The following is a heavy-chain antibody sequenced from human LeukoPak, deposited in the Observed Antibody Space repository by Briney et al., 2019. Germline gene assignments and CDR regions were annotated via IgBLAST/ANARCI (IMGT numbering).Heavy chain of an antibody. Sequence: PGGSLRLSCAASGFTFSNYGFHWVRQAPGKGLEWVALISFDGSKKYFADSVKGRFTLSRDNSKNTLYLQMNSLRGEDTAVYYCAKDWNNWFDSWGQGTLVTVSS. D-gene: IGHD1-1*01. CDR2: ISFDGSKK. V-gene: IGHV3-30*18. CDR3: AKDWNNWFDS. J-gene: IGHJ5*01. CDR1: GFTFSNYG.